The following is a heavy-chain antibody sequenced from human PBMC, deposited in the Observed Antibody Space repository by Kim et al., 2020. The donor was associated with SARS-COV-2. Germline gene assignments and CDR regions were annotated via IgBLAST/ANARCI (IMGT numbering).Heavy chain of an antibody. CDR3: ARVLTSGWSYFDY. V-gene: IGHV3-21*04. Sequence: GGSLRLSCAASGFTFSSYSMNWVRQAPGKGLEWISSISSSSSYIYYADSVKGRFTISRDNARASLYLQMNSLRAEDTAVSYCARVLTSGWSYFDYWGQGTLVTVSS. J-gene: IGHJ4*02. D-gene: IGHD6-19*01. CDR2: ISSSSSYI. CDR1: GFTFSSYS.